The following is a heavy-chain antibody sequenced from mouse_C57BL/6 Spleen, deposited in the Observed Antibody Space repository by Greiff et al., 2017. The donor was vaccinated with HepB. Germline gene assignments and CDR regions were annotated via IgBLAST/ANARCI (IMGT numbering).Heavy chain of an antibody. Sequence: QVQLKQSGPELVKPGASVKISCKASGYAFSSSWMNWVKQRPGKGLEWIGRIYPGDGDTNYTGKFKGKATLTSDKSSSTAYMQISSLTSEDSAVYFCAVSYDGYYYFDYWGQGTTLTVSS. CDR2: IYPGDGDT. D-gene: IGHD2-3*01. CDR3: AVSYDGYYYFDY. V-gene: IGHV1-82*01. J-gene: IGHJ2*01. CDR1: GYAFSSSW.